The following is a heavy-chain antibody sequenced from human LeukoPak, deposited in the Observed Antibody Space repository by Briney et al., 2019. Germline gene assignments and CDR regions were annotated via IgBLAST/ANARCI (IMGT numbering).Heavy chain of an antibody. CDR3: ARLKGYSSGWYPSYYFDY. CDR1: GGSISSYY. D-gene: IGHD6-19*01. V-gene: IGHV4-4*07. Sequence: SETLSLTCTVSGGSISSYYWSWIRQPAGKGLEWIGRIYTSGSTNYNPSLKSRVTMSVDTSKNQFSLKLSSVTAADTAVYYCARLKGYSSGWYPSYYFDYWGQGTLVTVSS. J-gene: IGHJ4*02. CDR2: IYTSGST.